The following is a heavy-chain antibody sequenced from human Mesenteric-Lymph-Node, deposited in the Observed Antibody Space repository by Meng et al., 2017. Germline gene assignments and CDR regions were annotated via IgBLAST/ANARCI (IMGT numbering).Heavy chain of an antibody. CDR1: GFTFDDYA. J-gene: IGHJ4*02. CDR2: INTDGSST. V-gene: IGHV3-74*01. D-gene: IGHD6-6*01. CDR3: ARVKAFSSSCFYS. Sequence: GGSLRLSCAASGFTFDDYAMHWVRQAPGKGLEWVSGINTDGSSTSDADSVKGRFIISRDNAKNTLYLQMYSLRAEDTAVYYCARVKAFSSSCFYSWGQGTLVTVSS.